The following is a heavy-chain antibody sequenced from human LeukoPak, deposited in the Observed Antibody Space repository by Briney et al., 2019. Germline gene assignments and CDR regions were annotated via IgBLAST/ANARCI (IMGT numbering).Heavy chain of an antibody. J-gene: IGHJ4*02. V-gene: IGHV5-51*01. Sequence: GESLKVSCNGSGYSFTSYWIGWVRQMPGKGLEWMGVIYPGDTDIRYSPSFQGQVTISADKSISTAYLQWSSLQASDTAMYYCARHQEVSGSYGYWGQGTLVTVSS. CDR2: IYPGDTDI. D-gene: IGHD1-26*01. CDR3: ARHQEVSGSYGY. CDR1: GYSFTSYW.